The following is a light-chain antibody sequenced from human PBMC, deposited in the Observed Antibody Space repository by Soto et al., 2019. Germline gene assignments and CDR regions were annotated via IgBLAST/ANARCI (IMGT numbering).Light chain of an antibody. J-gene: IGLJ1*01. V-gene: IGLV2-18*01. CDR1: SSDVGSYNR. CDR2: EVS. CDR3: SLYTSSSTFV. Sequence: QSVLTQPPSASGTPGQGVTISCSGTSSDVGSYNRVSWYQQPPGTAPKLMIYEVSNRPSGVPDRFSGSKSGNTASLTISGLQAEDEADYYCSLYTSSSTFVFGTGTKVTVL.